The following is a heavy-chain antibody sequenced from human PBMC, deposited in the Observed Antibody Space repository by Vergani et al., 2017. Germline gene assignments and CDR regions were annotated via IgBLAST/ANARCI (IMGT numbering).Heavy chain of an antibody. J-gene: IGHJ4*02. V-gene: IGHV4-39*07. CDR3: AGGAGIQLWPY. Sequence: QLQLQESGPGLVKPSETLSLTCTVSGGSISSSSYYWGWIRQPPGKGLEWIGSIYYSGSTYYNPSLKSRVTISVDTSKNQFSLKLSSVTAADTAVYYCAGGAGIQLWPYWGQGTLVTVSS. CDR1: GGSISSSSYY. D-gene: IGHD5-18*01. CDR2: IYYSGST.